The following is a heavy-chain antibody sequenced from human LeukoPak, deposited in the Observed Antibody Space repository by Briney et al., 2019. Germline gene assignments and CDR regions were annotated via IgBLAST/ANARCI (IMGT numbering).Heavy chain of an antibody. CDR1: GFTFRSYW. D-gene: IGHD3-3*01. CDR3: ARDPTYYDFWSGYLPEGY. J-gene: IGHJ4*02. V-gene: IGHV3-74*01. Sequence: GGSLRLSCAASGFTFRSYWMHWVRQAPGKGLVWVSRINSDGSTTGYADSVKGRFTISRDNSKNTLYLQMNSLRAEDTAVYYCARDPTYYDFWSGYLPEGYWGQGTLVTVSS. CDR2: INSDGSTT.